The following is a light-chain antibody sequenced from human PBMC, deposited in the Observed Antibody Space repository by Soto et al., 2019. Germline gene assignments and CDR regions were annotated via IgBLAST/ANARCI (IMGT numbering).Light chain of an antibody. CDR3: GSWDSSLSAYV. CDR1: SSNIGGNS. Sequence: QSALTQPPSVSAAPGQEVTISCSGSSSNIGGNSVSWYQQLPGTAPKLLIYDDNKRPSGIPDRFSGSKSGTSATLGITGFQTGDEADYYCGSWDSSLSAYVFGTGTKVTV. V-gene: IGLV1-51*01. CDR2: DDN. J-gene: IGLJ1*01.